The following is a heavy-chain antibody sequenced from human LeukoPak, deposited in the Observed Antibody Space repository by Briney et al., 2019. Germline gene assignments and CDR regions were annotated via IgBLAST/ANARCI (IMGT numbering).Heavy chain of an antibody. CDR2: INTNTGNP. J-gene: IGHJ4*02. D-gene: IGHD3-22*01. V-gene: IGHV7-4-1*02. CDR3: ARDHPMGNEYYYDSSGYSPFTFDY. Sequence: ASVKVSCKASGYTFTSYAMNWVRQAPGQGLEWMGWINTNTGNPTYAQGFTGRFVFSLDTSVSTAYLQISSLKAEDTAVYYCARDHPMGNEYYYDSSGYSPFTFDYWGQGTLVTVSS. CDR1: GYTFTSYA.